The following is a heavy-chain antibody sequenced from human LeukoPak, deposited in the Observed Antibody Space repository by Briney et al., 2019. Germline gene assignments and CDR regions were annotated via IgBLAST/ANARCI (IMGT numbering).Heavy chain of an antibody. V-gene: IGHV3-74*01. CDR2: INSDGSST. Sequence: PGRSLRLSCVASGFTFSSYWMHWVRQAPGKGLVWVSRINSDGSSTSYADSVKGRFTISRDNAKNTLYLQMNSLRAEDTAVYYCGNLDTPMGYWGQGTLVTVSP. CDR1: GFTFSSYW. J-gene: IGHJ4*02. CDR3: GNLDTPMGY. D-gene: IGHD5-18*01.